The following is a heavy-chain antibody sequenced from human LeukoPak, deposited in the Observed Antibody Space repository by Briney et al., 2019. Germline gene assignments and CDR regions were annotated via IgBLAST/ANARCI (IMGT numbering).Heavy chain of an antibody. CDR3: ARDSSRAYSSSWYYFDY. D-gene: IGHD6-13*01. CDR1: GGSISSGSYY. CDR2: IHTRGST. Sequence: PSETLSLTCTVSGGSISSGSYYWSWIRQPAGKGLEWIGRIHTRGSTNYSPSLKSRVTISVDTSKNQFSLKLNSVTAADTAVYYCARDSSRAYSSSWYYFDYWGQGTLVTVSS. J-gene: IGHJ4*02. V-gene: IGHV4-61*02.